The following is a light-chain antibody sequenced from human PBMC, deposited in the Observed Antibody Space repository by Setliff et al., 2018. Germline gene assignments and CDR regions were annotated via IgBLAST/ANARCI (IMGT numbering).Light chain of an antibody. J-gene: IGLJ2*01. CDR3: SSYTSTRTVI. V-gene: IGLV2-14*03. Sequence: QSALTQPASVSGSPGQSITISCTGTSSDVGGYNYVSWYQQHPGEAPKLLLYDVSNRPSGISNRFSGSKSGSTASLTITGLQAEDEADYFCSSYTSTRTVIFGGGTKVTVL. CDR1: SSDVGGYNY. CDR2: DVS.